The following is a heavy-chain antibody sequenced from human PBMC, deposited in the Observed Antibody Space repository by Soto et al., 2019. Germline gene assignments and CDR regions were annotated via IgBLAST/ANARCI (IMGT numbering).Heavy chain of an antibody. CDR3: ARVITGTTFYYYYGMDV. Sequence: QDQLVQSGAEVKKPGASVKVSCKASGYTFTSYGISWVRQAPGQGLEWMGWISAYNGNTNYAQKLQGRVTMTTDTSTSTAYMELRSLRSDDTAVYYCARVITGTTFYYYYGMDVWGQGTTVTVSS. CDR1: GYTFTSYG. J-gene: IGHJ6*02. D-gene: IGHD1-7*01. V-gene: IGHV1-18*01. CDR2: ISAYNGNT.